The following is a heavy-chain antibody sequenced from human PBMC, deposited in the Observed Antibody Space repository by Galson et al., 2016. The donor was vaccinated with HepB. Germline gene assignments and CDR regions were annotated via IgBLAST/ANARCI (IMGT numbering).Heavy chain of an antibody. D-gene: IGHD2-21*02. Sequence: SVKVSCKASGYSFTRYAIHWVRQAPGQRLEWMGWINVGNGDTKYSQKFQGGVTFIRDTSATTAYMEMSSLRSGDTAVYFCAREWAPDCGGDCDFSYWGQGTLVTVSS. J-gene: IGHJ4*02. CDR2: INVGNGDT. V-gene: IGHV1-3*01. CDR1: GYSFTRYA. CDR3: AREWAPDCGGDCDFSY.